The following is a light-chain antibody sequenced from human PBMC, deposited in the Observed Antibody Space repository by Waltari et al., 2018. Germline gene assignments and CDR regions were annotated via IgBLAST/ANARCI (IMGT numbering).Light chain of an antibody. J-gene: IGLJ3*02. Sequence: SSELTQPPSVSVSPGHTARITCSGDALAQQYSYWYQQKSGQAPVLGIYKDSKRPSGIPERFSGSSSGTTVTLTISGVQTEDEADYYCQSSDTLTSWVFGGGTKLTVL. V-gene: IGLV3-25*03. CDR2: KDS. CDR1: ALAQQY. CDR3: QSSDTLTSWV.